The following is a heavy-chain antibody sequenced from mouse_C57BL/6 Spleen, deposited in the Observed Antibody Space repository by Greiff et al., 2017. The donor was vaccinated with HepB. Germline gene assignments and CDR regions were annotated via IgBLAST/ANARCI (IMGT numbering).Heavy chain of an antibody. J-gene: IGHJ2*01. D-gene: IGHD1-1*01. Sequence: VQLQQPGAELVRPGSSVKLSCKASGYTFTSYWMHWVKQRPIQGLEWIGNIDPSDSETHYNQKFKDKATLTVDKSSSTAYMQLSSLTAEDSAVYYCARWDYGSTYWGQGTTLTVSS. V-gene: IGHV1-52*01. CDR3: ARWDYGSTY. CDR1: GYTFTSYW. CDR2: IDPSDSET.